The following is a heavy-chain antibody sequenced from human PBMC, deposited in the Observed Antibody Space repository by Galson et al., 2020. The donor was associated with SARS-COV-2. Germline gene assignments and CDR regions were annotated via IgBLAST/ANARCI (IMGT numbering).Heavy chain of an antibody. CDR1: GGSISSGGYY. CDR3: ARARCSSTSCYNYYGMDV. Sequence: QWYQAEMETSETLSLTCTVSGGSISSGGYYWSWIRQHPGKGLEWIGYIYYSGSTYYNPSLKSRLTISVDTSKNQFSLKLSSVTAADTAVYYCARARCSSTSCYNYYGMDVWGQGTTVTVSS. D-gene: IGHD2-2*01. CDR2: IYYSGST. J-gene: IGHJ6*02. V-gene: IGHV4-31*03.